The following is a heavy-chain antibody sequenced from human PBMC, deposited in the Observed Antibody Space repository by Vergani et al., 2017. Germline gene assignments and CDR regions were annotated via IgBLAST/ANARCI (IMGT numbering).Heavy chain of an antibody. D-gene: IGHD3-22*01. Sequence: QVQLVESGGGVVQPGRSLRLSCAASGFTFSSYAMHWVRQAPGKGLEWVAVISYDGSNKYYADSVKGRFTISRDNSKNTLYLQMNSLRAEDTAVYYCARIPLSITMIEGAFDIWGQGTMVTVSS. CDR3: ARIPLSITMIEGAFDI. CDR1: GFTFSSYA. CDR2: ISYDGSNK. V-gene: IGHV3-30-3*01. J-gene: IGHJ3*02.